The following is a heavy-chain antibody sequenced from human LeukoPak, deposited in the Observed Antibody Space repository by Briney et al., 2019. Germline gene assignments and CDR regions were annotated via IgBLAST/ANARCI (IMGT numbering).Heavy chain of an antibody. D-gene: IGHD3-22*01. Sequence: GGSLRLSCAASGFTFSSYAMSWVRQAPGKGLEWVSAISGSGGSTYYADSVKGRFTISRDDSKNTLYLQMNSLRAEDTAVYYCAEDLRLLQGGPYYFDYWGQGTLVTVSS. V-gene: IGHV3-23*01. CDR3: AEDLRLLQGGPYYFDY. CDR2: ISGSGGST. CDR1: GFTFSSYA. J-gene: IGHJ4*02.